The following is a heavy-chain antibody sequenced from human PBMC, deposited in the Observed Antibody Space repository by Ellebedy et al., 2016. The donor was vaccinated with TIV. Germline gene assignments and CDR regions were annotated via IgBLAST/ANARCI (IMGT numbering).Heavy chain of an antibody. Sequence: PGGSLRLSCAASGFTFSSYAMHWVRQAPGKGLAGVATISSDGNVKYFADSVKGRFTISRDNSKNTLYLKVNSLRADDKAVYYCAKSRWLQSDYDYWGQGTLVTVSS. CDR3: AKSRWLQSDYDY. V-gene: IGHV3-30-3*01. J-gene: IGHJ4*02. CDR1: GFTFSSYA. D-gene: IGHD5-24*01. CDR2: ISSDGNVK.